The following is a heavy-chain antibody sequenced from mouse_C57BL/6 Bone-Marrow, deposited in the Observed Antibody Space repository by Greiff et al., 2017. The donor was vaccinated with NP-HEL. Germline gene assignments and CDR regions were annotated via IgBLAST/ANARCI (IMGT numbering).Heavy chain of an antibody. D-gene: IGHD1-1*01. V-gene: IGHV2-9-1*01. CDR3: ARNHYGSSYCYFDY. CDR1: GFSLTSYA. Sequence: VQLQESGPGLVAPSQSLSITCTVSGFSLTSYAISWVRQPPGKGLEWLGVIWTGGGTNYNSALKSRLSISKDNSKSQVFLKMNSLQTDDTARYYCARNHYGSSYCYFDYWGQGTTLTVSS. J-gene: IGHJ2*01. CDR2: IWTGGGT.